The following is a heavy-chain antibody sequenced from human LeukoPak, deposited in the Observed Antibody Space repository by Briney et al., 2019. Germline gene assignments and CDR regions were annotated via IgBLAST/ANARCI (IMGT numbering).Heavy chain of an antibody. CDR3: ARDLAMYSRYFDY. Sequence: GASLKVSCKASGYTFTDYYLHWVRQAPGHGLEWMGRINPKTGVTKYAQNFQGRVTMTRDTSISTAYMEVSRLRSDDTAVFYCARDLAMYSRYFDYWGQGTLVTVSS. CDR2: INPKTGVT. D-gene: IGHD1-26*01. V-gene: IGHV1-2*06. J-gene: IGHJ4*02. CDR1: GYTFTDYY.